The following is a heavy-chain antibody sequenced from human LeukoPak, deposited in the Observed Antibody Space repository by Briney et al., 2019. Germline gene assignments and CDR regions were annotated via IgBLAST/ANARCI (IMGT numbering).Heavy chain of an antibody. CDR3: ARVPAPIYYFDY. V-gene: IGHV4-38-2*02. Sequence: PSETLSLTCTVSGHSISTAYYWGWIRQPPGKGLEWIGSLYHSGSTCYNPSLKSRVTISVDASKNQFSLKLSSVTAADTAVYYCARVPAPIYYFDYWGXGTLVTVSS. CDR1: GHSISTAYY. D-gene: IGHD2-2*01. CDR2: LYHSGST. J-gene: IGHJ4*01.